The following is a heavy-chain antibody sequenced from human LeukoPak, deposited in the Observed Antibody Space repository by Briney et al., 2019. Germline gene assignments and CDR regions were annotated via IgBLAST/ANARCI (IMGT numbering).Heavy chain of an antibody. CDR2: ITSNGGSA. Sequence: PGGSLRLSCAASGFTFSIYAMHWVRQAPGKGLEYVSAITSNGGSAYYANSVKGRFTISRDNSKNTLYLQMGSLRAEDTAVYYCAKDRRSGNPYYFDYWGQGTLVTISS. CDR3: AKDRRSGNPYYFDY. V-gene: IGHV3-64*01. CDR1: GFTFSIYA. D-gene: IGHD2-15*01. J-gene: IGHJ4*02.